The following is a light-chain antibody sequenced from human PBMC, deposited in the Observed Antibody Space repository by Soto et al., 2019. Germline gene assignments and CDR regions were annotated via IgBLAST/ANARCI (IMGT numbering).Light chain of an antibody. Sequence: THMTQSPSALSATVADRVAITFLASQSISSYLNWYQQNPGKAPKLLIYAASSLQSGVPSRFSGSGSGTDFTLTISSLQPEDFATYYCQQSYSTPITFGQGTLLETK. V-gene: IGKV1-39*01. CDR3: QQSYSTPIT. J-gene: IGKJ5*01. CDR2: AAS. CDR1: QSISSY.